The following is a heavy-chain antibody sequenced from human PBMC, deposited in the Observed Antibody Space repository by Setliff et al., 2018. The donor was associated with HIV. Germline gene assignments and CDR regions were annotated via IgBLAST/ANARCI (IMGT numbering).Heavy chain of an antibody. CDR1: GYAFTSYG. CDR2: ISPYNDNT. V-gene: IGHV1-18*01. Sequence: ASVKVSCKASGYAFTSYGISWVRQAPGQGLEWVAWISPYNDNTNYAQKLQGRVTMTTDTSTSTAHMELRSLRSDDTAVYYCARDLGYCSSTSCYGSDYYMDVWGKGTTVTVSS. J-gene: IGHJ6*03. CDR3: ARDLGYCSSTSCYGSDYYMDV. D-gene: IGHD2-2*01.